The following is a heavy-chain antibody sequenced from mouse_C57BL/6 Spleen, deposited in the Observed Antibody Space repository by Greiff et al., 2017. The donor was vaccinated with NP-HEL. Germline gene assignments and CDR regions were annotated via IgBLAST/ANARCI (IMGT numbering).Heavy chain of an antibody. J-gene: IGHJ3*01. CDR2: IDPSDSET. V-gene: IGHV1-52*01. Sequence: QVQLQQPGAELVRPGSSVKLSCKASGYTFTSYWMHWVKQRPIQGLEWIGNIDPSDSETHYNQKFKDKATLTVDKSSSTAYMQLSSLTSEDSAVYYCARDYDEGAWFAYWGQGTLVTVSA. CDR1: GYTFTSYW. CDR3: ARDYDEGAWFAY. D-gene: IGHD2-4*01.